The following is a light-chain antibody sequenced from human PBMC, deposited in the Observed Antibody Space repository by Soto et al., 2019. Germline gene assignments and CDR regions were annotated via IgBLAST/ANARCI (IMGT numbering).Light chain of an antibody. Sequence: QSALTQPPSASGSPGQSVAISCTGTSSDVGGYNYVSWYQQHPGKAPKLMIYEVNKRPSGVPDRFSGSKSGNTASLTVSGLQAEDEADYYCSSYGGGTTFYVFGTGTKLTVL. CDR2: EVN. V-gene: IGLV2-8*01. J-gene: IGLJ1*01. CDR1: SSDVGGYNY. CDR3: SSYGGGTTFYV.